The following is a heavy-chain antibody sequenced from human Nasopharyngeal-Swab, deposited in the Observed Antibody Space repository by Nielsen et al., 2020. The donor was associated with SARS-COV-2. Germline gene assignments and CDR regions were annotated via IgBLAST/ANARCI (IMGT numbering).Heavy chain of an antibody. D-gene: IGHD1-1*01. J-gene: IGHJ4*02. Sequence: GESLKISCAGSGSVFTDYTIKWVRQTPRKGLEGIASISSKKTIIHYADSVKGRFTVSRDNDEKSVSLHMTDLTAEDTGLFFCAATSKFKQMEYWGQGILVSVSS. V-gene: IGHV3-21*01. CDR1: GSVFTDYT. CDR3: AATSKFKQMEY. CDR2: ISSKKTII.